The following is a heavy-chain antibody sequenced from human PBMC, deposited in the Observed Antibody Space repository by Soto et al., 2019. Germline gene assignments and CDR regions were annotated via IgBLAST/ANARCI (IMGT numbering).Heavy chain of an antibody. CDR2: ISYDGSNK. CDR1: GFTFSSYG. Sequence: GGSLRLSCAASGFTFSSYGMHWVRQAPGKGLEWVAVISYDGSNKYYADSVKGRFTISTDNSKNTLYLQMNSLRAEDTAVYYCAKGRVVVIPTFDYWGQETLVAVSS. V-gene: IGHV3-30*18. J-gene: IGHJ4*02. D-gene: IGHD3-22*01. CDR3: AKGRVVVIPTFDY.